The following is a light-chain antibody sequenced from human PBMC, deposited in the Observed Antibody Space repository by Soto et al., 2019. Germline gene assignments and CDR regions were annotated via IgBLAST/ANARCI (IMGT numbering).Light chain of an antibody. J-gene: IGLJ3*02. CDR3: SSYTSSSTRV. CDR2: EVS. CDR1: SSDGGGYNY. V-gene: IGLV2-14*01. Sequence: QSALTQPASVSGSPGQSITISCTGTSSDGGGYNYVSWYQQHPGKAPKLMIYEVSNRPSGVSNRFSGSKSGNTASLTISGRQAEDEADYYCSSYTSSSTRVFGGGTKRTVL.